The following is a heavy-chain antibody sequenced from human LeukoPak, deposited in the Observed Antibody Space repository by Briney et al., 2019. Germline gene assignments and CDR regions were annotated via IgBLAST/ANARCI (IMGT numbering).Heavy chain of an antibody. V-gene: IGHV3-30-3*01. CDR3: ARLWFGELLVSSDY. Sequence: GGSLRLSCAASGFTFSSYAMHWVRQAPGKGLEWVAVISYDGSNKYYADSVKGRFTISRDNSKNTLYLQMNSLRAEDTAVYYCARLWFGELLVSSDYWGQGTLVTVSS. D-gene: IGHD3-10*01. J-gene: IGHJ4*02. CDR2: ISYDGSNK. CDR1: GFTFSSYA.